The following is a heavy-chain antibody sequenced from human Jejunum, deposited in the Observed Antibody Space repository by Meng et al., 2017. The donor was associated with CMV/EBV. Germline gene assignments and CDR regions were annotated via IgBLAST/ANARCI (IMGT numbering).Heavy chain of an antibody. D-gene: IGHD3-10*01. V-gene: IGHV3-66*02. CDR1: FPLSNYG. J-gene: IGHJ6*02. CDR3: ATEVAVRNYFSYGMDV. Sequence: FPLSNYGLGWVRPPHGKGLGWVTVIYSAAMTYYADSVKGRFTISRDNSKNTMYLQMNGLRLEDTAMYYCATEVAVRNYFSYGMDVWGQGTAVTVSS. CDR2: IYSAAMT.